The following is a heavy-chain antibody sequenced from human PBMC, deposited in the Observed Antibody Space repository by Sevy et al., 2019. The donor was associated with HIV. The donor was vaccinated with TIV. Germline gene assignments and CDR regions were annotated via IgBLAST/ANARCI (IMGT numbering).Heavy chain of an antibody. J-gene: IGHJ4*02. D-gene: IGHD4-17*01. CDR2: ISNSGSSV. Sequence: GGSLRLSCAASGFSFSSYEMNWVRQAPGKGLEWLSYISNSGSSVYYSDSVRGRFTISRDNARNSLYLQMNSLRVEETAVYYCARDLPPSATTVAHFDCWGQGTLVTVSS. CDR1: GFSFSSYE. CDR3: ARDLPPSATTVAHFDC. V-gene: IGHV3-48*03.